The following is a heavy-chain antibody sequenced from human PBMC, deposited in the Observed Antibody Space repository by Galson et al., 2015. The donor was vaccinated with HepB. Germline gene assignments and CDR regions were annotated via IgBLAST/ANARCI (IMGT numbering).Heavy chain of an antibody. CDR1: GGTFSSYA. V-gene: IGHV1-69*06. D-gene: IGHD3-22*01. CDR3: ARDPGLITMIVVAHHAGAFDI. J-gene: IGHJ3*02. Sequence: SVKVSCKASGGTFSSYAISWVRQAPGQGLEWMGGIIPIFGTANYAQKFQGRVTITADKSTSTAYMELSSLRSEDTAVYYCARDPGLITMIVVAHHAGAFDIWGQGTMVTVSS. CDR2: IIPIFGTA.